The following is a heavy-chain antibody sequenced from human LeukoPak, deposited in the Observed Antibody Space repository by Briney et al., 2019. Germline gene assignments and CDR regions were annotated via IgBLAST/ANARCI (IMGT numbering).Heavy chain of an antibody. V-gene: IGHV3-30*04. CDR1: GFTFSSYA. D-gene: IGHD6-13*01. CDR2: ISYDGSNK. Sequence: GGSLRLSCAASGFTFSSYAMHWVRQAPGKGLEWVAVISYDGSNKYYADSVKGRFTISRDNSKNTLYLQMNSLRAEDTAVYYCASEYSSSWYQPFDPWGQGTLVTVSS. J-gene: IGHJ5*02. CDR3: ASEYSSSWYQPFDP.